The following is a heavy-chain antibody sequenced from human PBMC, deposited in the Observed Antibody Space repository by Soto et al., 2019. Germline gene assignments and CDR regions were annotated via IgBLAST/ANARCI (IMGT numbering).Heavy chain of an antibody. Sequence: QAQLVQSGAEVKEPGSSVEVSCKASVEFFSNYGISWVRQAPGQGLEWMGGIIPIFGTTSYAEKFQGRVTRTWDESPNTVYMQLRSLSSAYTAVSYSARAFPDGGVYSGVLRGYLDTRGRGTLVTVPS. D-gene: IGHD2-8*01. CDR1: VEFFSNYG. V-gene: IGHV1-69*01. CDR3: ARAFPDGGVYSGVLRGYLDT. J-gene: IGHJ2*01. CDR2: IIPIFGTT.